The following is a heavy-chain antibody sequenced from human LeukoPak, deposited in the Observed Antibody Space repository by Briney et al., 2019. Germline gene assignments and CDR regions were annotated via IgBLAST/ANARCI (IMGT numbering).Heavy chain of an antibody. Sequence: PSETLSLTCAVYGGSFSGYYWSWIRQPPGKGLEWIGEINHSGSTNYNPSLKSRVTISVDTSKNQFSLKLSSVTAADTAVYYCASSGSFRQQLVKWGQGTLVTVSS. CDR2: INHSGST. CDR3: ASSGSFRQQLVK. V-gene: IGHV4-34*01. J-gene: IGHJ4*02. CDR1: GGSFSGYY. D-gene: IGHD6-13*01.